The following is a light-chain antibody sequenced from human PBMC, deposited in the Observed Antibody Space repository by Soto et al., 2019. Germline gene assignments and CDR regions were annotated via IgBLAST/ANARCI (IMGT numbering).Light chain of an antibody. CDR2: QDS. CDR3: QAWDSSTS. Sequence: SYELTQPPSVSVSPGQTASITCSGDKLGDKYACWYQQKPGQSPVLVIYQDSKRPPGIPERFSGSNSGNTATLTISGTQAMDEADYYCQAWDSSTSFGTGTKVTVL. J-gene: IGLJ1*01. V-gene: IGLV3-1*01. CDR1: KLGDKY.